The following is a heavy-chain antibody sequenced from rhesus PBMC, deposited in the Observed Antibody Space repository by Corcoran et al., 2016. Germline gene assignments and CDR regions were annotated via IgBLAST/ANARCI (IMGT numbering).Heavy chain of an antibody. J-gene: IGHJ6*01. CDR1: GGSISSNY. Sequence: QVQLQESGPGLVKPSETLSLTCAVSGGSISSNYWSWIRQAPGKGLEWIGRIYGSGGSTDYNPSLKSRVTISTDTSKNQFSLKLSSVTAADTAVYYCAREDHCSGGVCYGLYYYGLDSWGQGVVVTVSS. V-gene: IGHV4-160*01. D-gene: IGHD2-8*01. CDR3: AREDHCSGGVCYGLYYYGLDS. CDR2: IYGSGGST.